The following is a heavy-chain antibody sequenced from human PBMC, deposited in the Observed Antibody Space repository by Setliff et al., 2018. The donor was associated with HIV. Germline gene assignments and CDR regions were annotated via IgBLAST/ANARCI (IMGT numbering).Heavy chain of an antibody. Sequence: GGSLRLSCAASGFTFTDYAMTWVRQAPGKGLEWVSGISGGGDDTSDADSVKGRFTISRDNSKNTVYLQMNSLRADDTAVYYCAKDCSSGWFDYWGQGTLVTVSS. D-gene: IGHD6-19*01. CDR3: AKDCSSGWFDY. CDR2: ISGGGDDT. J-gene: IGHJ4*02. V-gene: IGHV3-23*01. CDR1: GFTFTDYA.